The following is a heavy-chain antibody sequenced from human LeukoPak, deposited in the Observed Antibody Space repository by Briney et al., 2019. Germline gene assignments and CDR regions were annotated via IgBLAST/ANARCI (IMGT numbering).Heavy chain of an antibody. V-gene: IGHV4-38-2*02. D-gene: IGHD6-6*01. J-gene: IGHJ5*02. CDR1: GYSIRSGFY. Sequence: SETLSLTCTVSGYSIRSGFYWGWIRQPPGKGLEWIGNIYHSGITYYTPSLKSRVTISVDTSKNQFSLKLNSVTAADTAVYYCARGHLYSSSSSLDPTDNWFDPWGQGTLVTVSS. CDR3: ARGHLYSSSSSLDPTDNWFDP. CDR2: IYHSGIT.